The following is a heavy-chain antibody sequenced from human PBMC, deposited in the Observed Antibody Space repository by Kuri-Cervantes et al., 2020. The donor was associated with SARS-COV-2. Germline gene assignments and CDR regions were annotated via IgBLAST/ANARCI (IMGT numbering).Heavy chain of an antibody. CDR3: ARHEWETYYFDY. V-gene: IGHV4-39*01. J-gene: IGHJ4*02. D-gene: IGHD1-26*01. CDR1: GGSISSSSYY. CDR2: IYYSGST. Sequence: SETLSLTCTVSGGSISSSSYYWGWIRQPPGKGLEWIGSIYYSGSTYYNPSLKSRVTISVDTSKNQFSLKLSSVTAADTAVYYCARHEWETYYFDYWGQGTLVTVSS.